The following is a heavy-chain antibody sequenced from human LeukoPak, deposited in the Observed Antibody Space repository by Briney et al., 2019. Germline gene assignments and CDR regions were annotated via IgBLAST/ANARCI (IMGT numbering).Heavy chain of an antibody. CDR3: AKDRRYEGSGSYIDY. CDR1: GFTFSSYG. CDR2: ISYDGSNK. D-gene: IGHD3-10*01. Sequence: GRPLRLSCAASGFTFSSYGMHWVRQAPGKGLGLVAVISYDGSNKYYADSVKGRFTISRDNYKNTLYLQMNSLRAEDTAVYYCAKDRRYEGSGSYIDYWGQGTLVTVSS. J-gene: IGHJ4*02. V-gene: IGHV3-30*18.